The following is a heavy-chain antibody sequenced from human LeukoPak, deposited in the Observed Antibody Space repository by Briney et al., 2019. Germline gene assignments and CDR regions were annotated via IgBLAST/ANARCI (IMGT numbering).Heavy chain of an antibody. CDR3: ARAEVGATTRSY. D-gene: IGHD1-26*01. CDR2: IIPIFGTA. V-gene: IGHV1-69*13. CDR1: GGTFSSYA. J-gene: IGHJ4*02. Sequence: SVKVSCKASGGTFSSYAISWVRQAPGQGLEWMGGIIPIFGTANYAQKFQGRVTITADESTSTAYMELSSLRSEDTAVYYCARAEVGATTRSYWGQGTLVTVSS.